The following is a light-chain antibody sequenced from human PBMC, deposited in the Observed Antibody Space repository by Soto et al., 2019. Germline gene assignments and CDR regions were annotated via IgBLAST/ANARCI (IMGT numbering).Light chain of an antibody. V-gene: IGLV2-14*01. J-gene: IGLJ1*01. Sequence: SLKQSASLFGAPGQSITLSCTGTSSDVGGYNYVSWYQQHPGKAPKLMIYDVSNRPSGVSNRFSGTKSGNTAYLTISGLQAEDEADYYCSSYTSSSTVAVGTGTKVPS. CDR2: DVS. CDR3: SSYTSSSTVA. CDR1: SSDVGGYNY.